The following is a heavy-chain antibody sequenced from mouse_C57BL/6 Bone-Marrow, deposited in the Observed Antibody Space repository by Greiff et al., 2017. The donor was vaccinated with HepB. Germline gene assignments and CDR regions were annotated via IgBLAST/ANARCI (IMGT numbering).Heavy chain of an antibody. J-gene: IGHJ1*03. CDR2: IYPSDSET. CDR1: GYTFTSYW. CDR3: ASLRRDWYFDV. V-gene: IGHV1-61*01. D-gene: IGHD2-12*01. Sequence: QVQFQQSGAELVRPGSSVKLSCKASGYTFTSYWMDWVKQRPGQGLEWIGNIYPSDSETHYNQKFKDKATLTVDKSSSTAYMQLSSLTSEDSAVYYCASLRRDWYFDVWGTGTTVTVSS.